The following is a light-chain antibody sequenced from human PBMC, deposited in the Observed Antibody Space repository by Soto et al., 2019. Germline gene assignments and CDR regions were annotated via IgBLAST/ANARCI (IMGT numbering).Light chain of an antibody. CDR2: DAS. CDR1: QSISSW. CDR3: QQYNHWPS. Sequence: DIQMTQSPSTLSASVGDRVTITCRASQSISSWLAWYQQKPGKAPKLLIYDASSLESGVPSRFSGSGSGTEFTLTISSLQSEDFAVYYCQQYNHWPSFGQGTNLEIK. V-gene: IGKV1-5*01. J-gene: IGKJ2*01.